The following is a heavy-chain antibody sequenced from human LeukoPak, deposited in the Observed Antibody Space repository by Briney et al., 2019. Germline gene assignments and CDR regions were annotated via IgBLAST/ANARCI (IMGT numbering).Heavy chain of an antibody. CDR1: GGTFSSYA. CDR2: VIPILGTA. V-gene: IGHV1-69*10. CDR3: ARSYSTSYYDSSGYRHAFDI. D-gene: IGHD3-22*01. J-gene: IGHJ3*02. Sequence: SVKVSCKASGGTFSSYAISWVRQAPGQGLEWMGGVIPILGTANYAQKFQGRVTNTADKSTSTAYTELGSLRSEDTAVYYCARSYSTSYYDSSGYRHAFDIWGQGTMVTVSS.